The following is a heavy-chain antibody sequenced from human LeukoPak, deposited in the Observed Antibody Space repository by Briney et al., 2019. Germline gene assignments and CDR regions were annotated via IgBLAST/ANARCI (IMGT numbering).Heavy chain of an antibody. CDR3: ARDGLTTFDY. Sequence: SQTLSLTCTVSGGSLSSGGYYWSWIRRLPGKGLEWIGYIHYSVTYYNPSLKSRVTISVDTSKNQFSLNLTSVTAADTAVYYCARDGLTTFDYWGQGTLVTVSS. V-gene: IGHV4-31*03. J-gene: IGHJ4*02. D-gene: IGHD4-11*01. CDR1: GGSLSSGGYY. CDR2: IHYSVT.